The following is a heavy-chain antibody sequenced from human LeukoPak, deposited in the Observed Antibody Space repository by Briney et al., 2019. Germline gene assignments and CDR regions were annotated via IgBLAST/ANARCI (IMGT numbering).Heavy chain of an antibody. D-gene: IGHD6-13*01. CDR3: AAPYTSSWFDL. CDR1: GFTFTSRSA. J-gene: IGHJ5*02. Sequence: GASVKVFCKASGFTFTSRSAVQWVRQARGQRLEWIGWIVVDSDNTNYAENFQERVTITRDMSASTSYMELSSLRSEDTAVYFCAAPYTSSWFDLWGQGTLVTVSS. V-gene: IGHV1-58*01. CDR2: IVVDSDNT.